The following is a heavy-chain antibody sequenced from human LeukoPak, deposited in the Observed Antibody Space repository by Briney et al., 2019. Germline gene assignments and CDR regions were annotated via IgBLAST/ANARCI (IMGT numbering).Heavy chain of an antibody. CDR1: VYTFTSYY. CDR2: INPSGGST. J-gene: IGHJ4*02. V-gene: IGHV1-46*01. Sequence: GASVKVSCKASVYTFTSYYMHWVRQAPGQGLEWMGIINPSGGSTSYAQKFQGRVTMTRDTSTSTVYMELSSLRSEDTAVYYCARDLKGLRLGELSFDYWGQGTLVTVSS. D-gene: IGHD3-16*02. CDR3: ARDLKGLRLGELSFDY.